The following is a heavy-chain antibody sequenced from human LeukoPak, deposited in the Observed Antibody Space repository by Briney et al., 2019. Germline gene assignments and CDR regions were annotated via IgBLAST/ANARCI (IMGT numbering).Heavy chain of an antibody. CDR3: ARDDTPTTTVVTRLFDY. V-gene: IGHV1-46*01. Sequence: GVSVKVSCKASGYTFTSYYMHWVRQAPGQGLEWMGIINPSGGSTSYAQKFQGRVTMTRDTSTSTVYMELSSLRSEDTAVYYCARDDTPTTTVVTRLFDYWGQGTLVTVSS. D-gene: IGHD4-23*01. J-gene: IGHJ4*02. CDR2: INPSGGST. CDR1: GYTFTSYY.